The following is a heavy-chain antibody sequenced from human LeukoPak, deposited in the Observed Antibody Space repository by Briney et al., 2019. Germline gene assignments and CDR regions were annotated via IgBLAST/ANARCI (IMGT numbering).Heavy chain of an antibody. CDR3: ERDFDHYDFWSGYWPDAFDF. J-gene: IGHJ3*01. CDR1: GFTFSSYG. Sequence: GGSLRLSCAASGFTFSSYGMHWVRQAPGKGLEWVAVIWHDGSNEYYADSVKGRFTISRDNSRNTLYLQMNTLRAEDTALYYCERDFDHYDFWSGYWPDAFDFWGQGTMVSVSS. CDR2: IWHDGSNE. V-gene: IGHV3-33*01. D-gene: IGHD3-3*01.